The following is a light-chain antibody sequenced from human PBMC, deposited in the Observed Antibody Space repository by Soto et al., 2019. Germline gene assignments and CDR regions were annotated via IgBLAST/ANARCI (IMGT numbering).Light chain of an antibody. Sequence: QSALTQPASVSGSPGQSITISCTGTSSDVGGYNYVSWYQQHPGKAPKLMMYAVTDRPSGVSSRFSGSKSGKTASLTISGLQAEDEADYYCSSYTSSSTLFGTGTKVTVL. CDR3: SSYTSSSTL. CDR1: SSDVGGYNY. CDR2: AVT. J-gene: IGLJ1*01. V-gene: IGLV2-14*01.